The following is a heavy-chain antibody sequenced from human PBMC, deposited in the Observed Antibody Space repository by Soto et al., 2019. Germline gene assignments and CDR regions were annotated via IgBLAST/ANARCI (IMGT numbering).Heavy chain of an antibody. CDR2: IIPIFGTA. Sequence: QGLEWMGGIIPIFGTANYAQKFQGRVTITADESTSTAYMELSSLRSEDSAVYYCASFGRSLEWPIGFTYDMDVWGQGTTVTVSS. J-gene: IGHJ6*02. CDR3: ASFGRSLEWPIGFTYDMDV. V-gene: IGHV1-69*01. D-gene: IGHD3-3*01.